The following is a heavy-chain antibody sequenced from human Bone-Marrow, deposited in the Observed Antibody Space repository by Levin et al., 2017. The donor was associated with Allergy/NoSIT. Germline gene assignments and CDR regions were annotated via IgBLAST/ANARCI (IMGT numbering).Heavy chain of an antibody. CDR3: AKVGWGWYTLTQ. J-gene: IGHJ4*02. CDR2: IQNMGSA. D-gene: IGHD6-19*01. V-gene: IGHV4-59*11. CDR1: GGSIGSHY. Sequence: PSETLSLTCSVSGGSIGSHYWSWIRQSPGKGLEWIGYIQNMGSASDNPSHYNPSLRSRVTISVDTSKNQFSLRLTSVTPADTALYYCAKVGWGWYTLTQWGPGTLVTVSA.